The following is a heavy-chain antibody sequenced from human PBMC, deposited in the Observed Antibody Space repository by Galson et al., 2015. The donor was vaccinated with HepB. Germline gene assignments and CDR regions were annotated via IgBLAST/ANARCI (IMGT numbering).Heavy chain of an antibody. CDR2: IYPGDSDT. Sequence: QSGAEVKKPGESLKISCQGSGYTFTNYWIGWVRQMPGKGPEWMGIIYPGDSDTIYSPSFQGQVTISVDKSINTVYLQWSSLEASDTAIYYCARAPSRHESSDSGAGYYNGMAVWGQGTTVTVS. V-gene: IGHV5-51*01. J-gene: IGHJ6*02. CDR3: ARAPSRHESSDSGAGYYNGMAV. CDR1: GYTFTNYW. D-gene: IGHD4-17*01.